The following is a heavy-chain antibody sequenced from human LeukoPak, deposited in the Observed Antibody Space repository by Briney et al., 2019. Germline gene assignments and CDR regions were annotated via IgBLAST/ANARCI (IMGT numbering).Heavy chain of an antibody. Sequence: GGSLRLSCAASGFTFSSYAMHWVRQAPGKGLEWVAVISYDGSNKYYADSVKGRFTISRDNSKNTLYLQMNSLRAEDTAVYYCARGYYYYYYMDVWGKGTTVTVSS. V-gene: IGHV3-30*04. J-gene: IGHJ6*03. CDR1: GFTFSSYA. CDR2: ISYDGSNK. CDR3: ARGYYYYYYMDV.